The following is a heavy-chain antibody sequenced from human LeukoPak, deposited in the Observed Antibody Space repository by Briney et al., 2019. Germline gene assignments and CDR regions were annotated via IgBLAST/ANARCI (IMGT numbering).Heavy chain of an antibody. CDR1: GGSISSYY. CDR2: IFPSGSA. Sequence: SETLSLTCTVSGGSISSYYWSWIRQSPVKGLEWIGYIFPSGSAFYNPSLERRVTISLDTSENQFSMRLSSVTAADTAVYYCARRNHYFYYMDVWGKGTTVTVSS. J-gene: IGHJ6*03. V-gene: IGHV4-4*09. CDR3: ARRNHYFYYMDV.